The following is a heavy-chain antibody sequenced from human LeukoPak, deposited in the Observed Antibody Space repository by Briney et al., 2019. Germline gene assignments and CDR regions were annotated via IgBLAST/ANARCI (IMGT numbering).Heavy chain of an antibody. J-gene: IGHJ4*02. CDR2: IFPSGGEI. CDR3: AKSSSSGYSAFDY. CDR1: GFTFSTLA. D-gene: IGHD3-22*01. V-gene: IGHV3-23*01. Sequence: GGSLRLSCAASGFTFSTLAMIWVRQPPGKGLEWVSSIFPSGGEIHYADSVRGRFTISRDNAKNSLYLQMNSLRAEDTALYYCAKSSSSGYSAFDYWGQGTLVTVSS.